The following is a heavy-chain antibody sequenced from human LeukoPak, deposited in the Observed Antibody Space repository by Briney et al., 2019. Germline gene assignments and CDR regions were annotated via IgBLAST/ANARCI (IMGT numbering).Heavy chain of an antibody. CDR3: ARLASAWNFDY. J-gene: IGHJ4*02. CDR2: FSPGDSDS. V-gene: IGHV5-51*01. Sequence: GESLKISCKGSGYSFTSYWIGWVRQMPGKDLEWMGIFSPGDSDSRYSPSFQGQVTISADGSISTVYLQWSSLKASDTAIYYCARLASAWNFDYWGQGTLVTVSS. CDR1: GYSFTSYW. D-gene: IGHD6-19*01.